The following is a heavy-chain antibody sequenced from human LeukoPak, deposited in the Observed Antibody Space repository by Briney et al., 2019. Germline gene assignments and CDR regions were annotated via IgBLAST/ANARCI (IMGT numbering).Heavy chain of an antibody. CDR2: VSHSGTP. J-gene: IGHJ4*02. CDR1: GYSNSSGYY. Sequence: SETLSLTCGVSGYSNSSGYYWGWIRQPPGKRLEWIGSVSHSGTPYYNPSLKSRLTISVDTSENQFSLKLTSVTAADTAVYYCASLNGRVFDYWGQGTLVTVSS. V-gene: IGHV4-38-2*01. CDR3: ASLNGRVFDY. D-gene: IGHD1-26*01.